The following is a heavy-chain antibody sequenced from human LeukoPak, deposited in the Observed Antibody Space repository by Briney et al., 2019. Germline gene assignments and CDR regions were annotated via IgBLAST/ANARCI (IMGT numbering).Heavy chain of an antibody. CDR3: ARDYLRSASDS. D-gene: IGHD2/OR15-2a*01. J-gene: IGHJ5*01. CDR1: GYTFTGYY. CDR2: INPNNGGT. V-gene: IGHV1-2*06. Sequence: ASVKVSCKASGYTFTGYYIHWVRQAPGQGLEWMGRINPNNGGTNYAQKFQGRVTMTRDTSISTAYMELSRLRSDDTAVYYCARDYLRSASDSWGQGTLVTVSS.